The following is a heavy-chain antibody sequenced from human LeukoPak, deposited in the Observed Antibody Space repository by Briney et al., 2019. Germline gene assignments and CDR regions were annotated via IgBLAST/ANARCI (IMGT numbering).Heavy chain of an antibody. Sequence: GASVKVSCKASGGTFSSCAISWVRQAPGQGLEWMGGIIPIFGTANYAQKFQGGVTITADESTSTAYMELSSLRSEDMAVYYCARGGRSYYYDSSGYFFWGQGTLVTVSS. CDR1: GGTFSSCA. CDR2: IIPIFGTA. V-gene: IGHV1-69*13. CDR3: ARGGRSYYYDSSGYFF. J-gene: IGHJ4*02. D-gene: IGHD3-22*01.